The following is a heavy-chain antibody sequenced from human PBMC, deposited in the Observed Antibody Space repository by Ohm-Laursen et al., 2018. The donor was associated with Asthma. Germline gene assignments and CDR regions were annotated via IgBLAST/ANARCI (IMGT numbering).Heavy chain of an antibody. CDR3: TRGGHYGSYFDY. J-gene: IGHJ4*02. CDR2: LKSDGTET. D-gene: IGHD4-17*01. Sequence: SLRLSCAASGFTFSRYWMHWVRQAPGMGLVWVSRLKSDGTETTYADSVKGRFTISRDNAKNTLYLQMNSLRAEDTAVYYCTRGGHYGSYFDYWGQGTLVTVSS. CDR1: GFTFSRYW. V-gene: IGHV3-74*01.